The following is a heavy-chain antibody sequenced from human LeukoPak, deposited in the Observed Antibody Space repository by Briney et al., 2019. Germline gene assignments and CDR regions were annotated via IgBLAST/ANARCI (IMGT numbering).Heavy chain of an antibody. V-gene: IGHV3-23*01. Sequence: GGSLRLSCAASGLTFSSHWMHWVRQAPGKGLEWVSAISGSGGSTYYADSVKGRFTISRDNSKNTLYLQMNSLRAEDTAVYYCAKGGEAAVAGQIIDYWAREPWSPSPQ. CDR1: GLTFSSHW. D-gene: IGHD6-19*01. CDR2: ISGSGGST. CDR3: AKGGEAAVAGQIIDY. J-gene: IGHJ4*02.